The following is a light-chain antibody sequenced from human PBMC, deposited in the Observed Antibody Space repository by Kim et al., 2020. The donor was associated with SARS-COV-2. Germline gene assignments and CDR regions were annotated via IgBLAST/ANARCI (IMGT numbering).Light chain of an antibody. Sequence: APGKQAGIICWGKNIGGNSVPWYHQQPCRAPVLVIYYDSDRPSGIPERFSGSNSGNTATLTISRVEAGDEADYYCQVWDSSSDHPVFGGGTKLTVL. CDR3: QVWDSSSDHPV. CDR1: NIGGNS. V-gene: IGLV3-21*04. J-gene: IGLJ2*01. CDR2: YDS.